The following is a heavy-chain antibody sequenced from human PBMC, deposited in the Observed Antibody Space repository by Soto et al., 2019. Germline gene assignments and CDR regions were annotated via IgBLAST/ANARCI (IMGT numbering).Heavy chain of an antibody. CDR3: AREVYYYDSSGYQATAYGMDV. V-gene: IGHV4-30-4*01. J-gene: IGHJ6*02. CDR2: IYYSGST. D-gene: IGHD3-22*01. Sequence: QVQLQESGPGLVKPSQTLSLTCTVSGGSISSGDYYWSWIRQPPGKGLEWIGYIYYSGSTYYNPSLKSRVTISLDTSKNQFSLKLSSVTAADTAVYYCAREVYYYDSSGYQATAYGMDVWGQGTTVTVSS. CDR1: GGSISSGDYY.